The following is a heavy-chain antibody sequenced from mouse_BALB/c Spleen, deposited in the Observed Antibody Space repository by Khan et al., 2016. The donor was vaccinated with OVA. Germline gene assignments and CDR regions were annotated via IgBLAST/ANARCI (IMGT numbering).Heavy chain of an antibody. CDR2: ISSGGSYT. CDR3: SIQPGYYGSRSYFDY. CDR1: GFTFSSYG. V-gene: IGHV5-6*01. Sequence: EVELVESGGDSVKPGGSLKLSCAASGFTFSSYGMSWVRRTPDKRLEWVATISSGGSYTYYPDSVKGRFTISRDNAKNTVYLQMSSLKSEDTAMYYCSIQPGYYGSRSYFDYWGQGTTLTVSS. J-gene: IGHJ2*01. D-gene: IGHD1-1*01.